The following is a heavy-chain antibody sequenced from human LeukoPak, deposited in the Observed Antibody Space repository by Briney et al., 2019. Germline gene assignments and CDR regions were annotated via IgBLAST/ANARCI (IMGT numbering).Heavy chain of an antibody. J-gene: IGHJ4*02. Sequence: ASVKVSCKASGDTFSRYGISWVRQAPGQGLGWMGIINPSGGSTSYAQKFQGRVTMTRDTSTSTVYMELSSLRSEDTAVYYCARGDWGLDYWGRGTLVTVSS. D-gene: IGHD7-27*01. CDR3: ARGDWGLDY. V-gene: IGHV1-46*01. CDR2: INPSGGST. CDR1: GDTFSRYG.